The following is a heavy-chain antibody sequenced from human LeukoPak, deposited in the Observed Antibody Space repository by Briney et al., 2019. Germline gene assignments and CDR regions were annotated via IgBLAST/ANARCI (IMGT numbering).Heavy chain of an antibody. V-gene: IGHV1-8*01. CDR2: MNPNSGNT. CDR1: GYTFTSYD. CDR3: ARAFSNYYYYYGMDV. D-gene: IGHD3-16*01. Sequence: VSVKVSCKASGYTFTSYDINWVRQATGQGLEWMGWMNPNSGNTGYAQKFQGRVTMTRNTSISTAYMELSSLRSEDTAVYYCARAFSNYYYYYGMDVWGQGTTVTVSS. J-gene: IGHJ6*02.